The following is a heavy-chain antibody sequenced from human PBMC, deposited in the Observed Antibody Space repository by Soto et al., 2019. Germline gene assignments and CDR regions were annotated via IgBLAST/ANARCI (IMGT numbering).Heavy chain of an antibody. CDR3: ARGLRRYYDFWSGRPRGYYYYGVDV. CDR1: GFSLSNDRMG. J-gene: IGHJ6*02. V-gene: IGHV2-26*01. D-gene: IGHD3-3*01. Sequence: QVTLKESGPVLVKPTETLTLTCTVSGFSLSNDRMGVTWIRQPPGKALEWLAHIFSNDEKSYNTSLKSRLTISTDTSKSQVVLTVTNLDPVDTATYYCARGLRRYYDFWSGRPRGYYYYGVDVWGQGTTVTVSS. CDR2: IFSNDEK.